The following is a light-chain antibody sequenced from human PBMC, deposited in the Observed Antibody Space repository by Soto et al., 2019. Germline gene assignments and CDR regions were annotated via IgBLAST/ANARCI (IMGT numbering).Light chain of an antibody. CDR1: QSLLHSNGYNY. J-gene: IGKJ1*01. V-gene: IGKV2-28*01. Sequence: VMTQSPLSLPVTPGEPASISCRSCQSLLHSNGYNYLDWYLQKPGQSPQLLIYLGSNRASGVPDRLSGSGSGTDFTLKISRVEAEDVGVYYCMQALQTPWTFGQGTKVEI. CDR3: MQALQTPWT. CDR2: LGS.